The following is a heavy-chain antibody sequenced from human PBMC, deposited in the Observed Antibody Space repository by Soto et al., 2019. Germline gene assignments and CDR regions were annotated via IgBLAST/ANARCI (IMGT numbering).Heavy chain of an antibody. CDR3: ARGPPLAYQNIVVVPAASMDV. V-gene: IGHV4-34*01. J-gene: IGHJ6*02. Sequence: PSETLSLTCAVYGGSFSGYYWSWIRQPPGKGLEWIGEINHSGSTNYNPSLKSRVTISVDTSKNQFSLKLSSVTAADTAVYYCARGPPLAYQNIVVVPAASMDVWGQGTTVTVSS. D-gene: IGHD2-2*01. CDR1: GGSFSGYY. CDR2: INHSGST.